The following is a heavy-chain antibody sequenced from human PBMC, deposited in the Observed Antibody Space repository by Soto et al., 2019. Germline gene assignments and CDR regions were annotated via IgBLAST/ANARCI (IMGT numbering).Heavy chain of an antibody. D-gene: IGHD2-8*01. CDR3: ASQRDIYCADGVCYRGGFDP. CDR1: GDSITSAGHF. Sequence: QVQLLESGPGLVKPSQTLSLTCSVSGDSITSAGHFWTWIRQFPGKGLEWIGYIYYSGATNYSPSLKSRVTMSLETPKNQFSLKLISVTAADTAVCYCASQRDIYCADGVCYRGGFDPWGQGILVTVSS. J-gene: IGHJ5*02. V-gene: IGHV4-31*03. CDR2: IYYSGAT.